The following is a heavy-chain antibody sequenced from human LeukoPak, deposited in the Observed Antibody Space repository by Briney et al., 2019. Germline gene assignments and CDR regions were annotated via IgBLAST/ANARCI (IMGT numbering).Heavy chain of an antibody. D-gene: IGHD3-3*01. J-gene: IGHJ4*02. CDR2: ISGSGGST. CDR1: GFTFSSYA. CDR3: AKHRSLFLEWPTTIHY. Sequence: GGSLRLSCAASGFTFSSYAMSWVRQAPGKGLECVSAISGSGGSTYYADSVKGRFTISRDNSKNTLYLQMNSLRAEDTAVYYCAKHRSLFLEWPTTIHYWGQGTLVTVSS. V-gene: IGHV3-23*01.